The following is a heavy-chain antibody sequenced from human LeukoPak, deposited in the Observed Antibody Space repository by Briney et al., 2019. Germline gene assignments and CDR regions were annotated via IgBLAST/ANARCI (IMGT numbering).Heavy chain of an antibody. Sequence: SETLSLTRTVSGGSISSYYWSWIRQPPGKGLEWIGYIYYSGSTNYNPSLKSRVTISVDTSKNQFSLKLSSVTAADTAVYYCARHVGSSSWQNFDYWGQGTLVTVSS. V-gene: IGHV4-59*08. CDR1: GGSISSYY. CDR3: ARHVGSSSWQNFDY. CDR2: IYYSGST. D-gene: IGHD6-13*01. J-gene: IGHJ4*02.